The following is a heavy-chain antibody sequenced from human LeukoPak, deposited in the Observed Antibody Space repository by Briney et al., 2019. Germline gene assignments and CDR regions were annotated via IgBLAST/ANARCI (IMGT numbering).Heavy chain of an antibody. J-gene: IGHJ4*02. CDR3: ARDDSSGWYYFDS. CDR1: GGSFSGYY. CDR2: INHSGST. Sequence: PSETLSLTCAVYGGSFSGYYWSWIRQPPGKGLEWIGEINHSGSTNYNPSLKSRATISVDTSKNQFSLKLISVTAADTAVYYCARDDSSGWYYFDSWGQGTLVTVSS. V-gene: IGHV4-34*01. D-gene: IGHD6-19*01.